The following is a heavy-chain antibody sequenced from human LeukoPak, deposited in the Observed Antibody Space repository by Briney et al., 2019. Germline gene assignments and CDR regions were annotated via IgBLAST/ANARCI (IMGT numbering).Heavy chain of an antibody. D-gene: IGHD2-21*01. Sequence: ASVKVSCKASGYTFTDYYLHWVRQAPGQGLEWMGWINPNSGGTSSAQKFQGRVTMTRDTSITTVYMEVSWLTSDDTAIYYCARADRLHGGPYLIGPWGQGTLVTVSS. CDR2: INPNSGGT. J-gene: IGHJ5*02. V-gene: IGHV1-2*02. CDR1: GYTFTDYY. CDR3: ARADRLHGGPYLIGP.